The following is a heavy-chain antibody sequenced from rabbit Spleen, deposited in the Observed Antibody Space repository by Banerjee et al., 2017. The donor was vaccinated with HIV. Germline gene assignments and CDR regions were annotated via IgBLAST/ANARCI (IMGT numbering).Heavy chain of an antibody. CDR3: ARECRYAGDGWDL. D-gene: IGHD4-2*01. Sequence: QQLVESGGGLVKPGASLTLTCKASGIDFSNYYYMCWVRQAPGKGLEWIACIYAYSSGSTYYASWAKGRFTISKASSTTVTLQMTSLTAADTATYFCARECRYAGDGWDLWGPGTLVTVS. CDR2: IYAYSSGST. J-gene: IGHJ4*01. V-gene: IGHV1S40*01. CDR1: GIDFSNYYY.